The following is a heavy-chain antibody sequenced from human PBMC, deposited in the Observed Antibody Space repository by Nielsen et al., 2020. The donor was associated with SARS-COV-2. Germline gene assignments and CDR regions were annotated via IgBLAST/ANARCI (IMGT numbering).Heavy chain of an antibody. D-gene: IGHD3-16*02. V-gene: IGHV3-23*01. CDR1: GFTFSNYA. J-gene: IGHJ4*02. Sequence: GESLKISCAASGFTFSNYAMSWVRQAPGKGLEWVSSISDNGDKTYYGDSVKGRFTISRDNSKNTLYLQVNSLRAEDTAVYYCAKDSASIGYLRPFDYWGQGTLVTVSS. CDR2: ISDNGDKT. CDR3: AKDSASIGYLRPFDY.